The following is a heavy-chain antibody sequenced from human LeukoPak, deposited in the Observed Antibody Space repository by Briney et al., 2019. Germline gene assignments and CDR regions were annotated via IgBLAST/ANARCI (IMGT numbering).Heavy chain of an antibody. CDR1: GISFKSYP. CDR2: ISYDGTKN. D-gene: IGHD4-17*01. J-gene: IGHJ5*01. Sequence: GRSLRLSCGVSGISFKSYPMYWVRQAPGKGLEWVAVISYDGTKNYHADSVKGRFTISRDNSKNTLYLQMNSLRVEDTAVYYCAIYGDHDNWVDSWGQGSLVSVSS. V-gene: IGHV3-30*04. CDR3: AIYGDHDNWVDS.